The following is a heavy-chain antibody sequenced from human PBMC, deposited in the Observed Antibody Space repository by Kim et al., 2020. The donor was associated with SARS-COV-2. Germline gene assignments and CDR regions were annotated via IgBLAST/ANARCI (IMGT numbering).Heavy chain of an antibody. CDR2: INPKTGGA. V-gene: IGHV1-2*04. Sequence: ASVKVSCKASGYTFCGYYIHWVRQAPGQGLEWMGWINPKTGGADYAQKFQGCVTMTRDTSISTVYMELSRLRSDDTAVYYCARDLDGMDVWGQGTTVTVSS. CDR3: ARDLDGMDV. J-gene: IGHJ6*02. CDR1: GYTFCGYY.